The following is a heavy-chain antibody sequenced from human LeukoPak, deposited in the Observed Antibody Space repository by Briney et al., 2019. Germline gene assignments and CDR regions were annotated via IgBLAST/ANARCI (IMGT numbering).Heavy chain of an antibody. V-gene: IGHV6-1*01. CDR3: ARRLTQYDCFDP. CDR1: GDSVSTNSAA. J-gene: IGHJ5*02. D-gene: IGHD2-2*01. CDR2: TYYRSKWYA. Sequence: PSQTLSLTCAISGDSVSTNSAAWHWIRQSPSRGLEWLGRTYYRSKWYADYAISVKTRITINTDTSKNQFSLQLNSVTPEDTAVYYCARRLTQYDCFDPWGQGILVTVSS.